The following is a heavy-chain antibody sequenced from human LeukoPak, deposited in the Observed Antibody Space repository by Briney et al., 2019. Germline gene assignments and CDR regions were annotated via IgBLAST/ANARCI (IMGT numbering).Heavy chain of an antibody. CDR1: GFTFSSYA. CDR2: ISGTGIGT. Sequence: GGSLRLSCAASGFTFSSYAMSWVRQAPGKGLEWVSGISGTGIGTYYADSLKGRFTISRDNSKNTLYLQMNSLRAEDTAIYYCAKEGHIFGPHYFDYWGQGTLVTVSS. D-gene: IGHD3-3*02. CDR3: AKEGHIFGPHYFDY. V-gene: IGHV3-23*01. J-gene: IGHJ4*02.